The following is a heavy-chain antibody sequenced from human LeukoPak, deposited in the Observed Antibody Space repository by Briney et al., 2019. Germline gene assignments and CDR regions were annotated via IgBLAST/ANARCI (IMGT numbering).Heavy chain of an antibody. CDR1: GGSISSYY. CDR2: IYYSGST. CDR3: AGTAPDWFDP. J-gene: IGHJ5*02. V-gene: IGHV4-59*08. Sequence: SETLSLTCTVSGGSISSYYWSWIRQPPGKGLEWIGYIYYSGSTNYNPSLKSRVTISVDTSKNQFSLKLSSVTAADTAVYYCAGTAPDWFDPWGQGTLVTVPS.